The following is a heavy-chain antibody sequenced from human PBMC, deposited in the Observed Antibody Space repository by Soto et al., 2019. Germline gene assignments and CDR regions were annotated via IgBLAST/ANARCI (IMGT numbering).Heavy chain of an antibody. CDR1: GFTFSSYG. J-gene: IGHJ3*02. CDR2: ISYDGSNK. CDR3: AKCSSGHNPYDAFDI. V-gene: IGHV3-30*18. Sequence: QVQLVESGGGVVQPGRSLRLSCAASGFTFSSYGMHWVRQAPGKGLEWVAVISYDGSNKYYADSVKGRFTISRDNSKKTLYLQMNSLRAEDTAVYYCAKCSSGHNPYDAFDIWGQGTMVTVSS. D-gene: IGHD6-19*01.